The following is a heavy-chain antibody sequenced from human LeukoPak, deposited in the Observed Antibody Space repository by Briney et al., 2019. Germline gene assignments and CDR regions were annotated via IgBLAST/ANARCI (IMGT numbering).Heavy chain of an antibody. J-gene: IGHJ4*02. V-gene: IGHV3-23*01. CDR1: GFTFSSYA. D-gene: IGHD3-16*02. CDR3: AKPLAITFGGVIVCDFDY. Sequence: GGSLRLSCAASGFTFSSYAMSWVRQAPWQGLEWVSAISGSGGSTYYADSVKGRFTISRDNSKNTLYLQMNSLRAEDTAVYYCAKPLAITFGGVIVCDFDYWGQGTLVTVSS. CDR2: ISGSGGST.